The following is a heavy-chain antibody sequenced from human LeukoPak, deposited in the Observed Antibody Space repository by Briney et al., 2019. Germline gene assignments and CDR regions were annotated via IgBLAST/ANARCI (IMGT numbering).Heavy chain of an antibody. Sequence: GGSLRLSCAVSGFTFTSYTMSWVRQAPGKGLEWVSAISGSGGSTYYADSVKGRFTISRDNSKNTVYLQMNSLRAEDMAVYYCAKASGGSPHWGQGTLVTVSS. CDR1: GFTFTSYT. D-gene: IGHD3-10*01. V-gene: IGHV3-23*01. J-gene: IGHJ4*02. CDR3: AKASGGSPH. CDR2: ISGSGGST.